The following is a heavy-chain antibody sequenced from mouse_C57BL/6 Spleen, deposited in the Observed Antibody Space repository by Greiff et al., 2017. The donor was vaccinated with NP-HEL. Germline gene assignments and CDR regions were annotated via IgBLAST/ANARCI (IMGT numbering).Heavy chain of an antibody. D-gene: IGHD1-1*01. V-gene: IGHV1-26*01. CDR2: INPNNGGT. J-gene: IGHJ1*03. CDR1: GYTFTDYY. Sequence: VQLKQSGPELVKPGASVKISCKASGYTFTDYYMNWVKQSHGKSLEWIGDINPNNGGTSYNQKFKGKATLTVDKSSSTAYMELRSLTSEDSAVYYYARPVVAREWYFDVWGTGTTVTVSS. CDR3: ARPVVAREWYFDV.